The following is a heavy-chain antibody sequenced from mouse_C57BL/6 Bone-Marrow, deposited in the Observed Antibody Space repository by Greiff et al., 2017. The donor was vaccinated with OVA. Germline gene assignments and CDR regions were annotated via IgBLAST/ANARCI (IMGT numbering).Heavy chain of an antibody. J-gene: IGHJ4*01. CDR1: GFTFSDYG. Sequence: DVHLVESGGGLVQPGGSLKLSCAASGFTFSDYGMAWVRQAPRKGPEWVAFISNLAYSIYYADTVTGRFTISRENAKNTLYLEMSSLRSEDTAMYYCARLGLLRRYYAMDYWGQGTSVTVSS. D-gene: IGHD1-1*01. CDR2: ISNLAYSI. CDR3: ARLGLLRRYYAMDY. V-gene: IGHV5-15*01.